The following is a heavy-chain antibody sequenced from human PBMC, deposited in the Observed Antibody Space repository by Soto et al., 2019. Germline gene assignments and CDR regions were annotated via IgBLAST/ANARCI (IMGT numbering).Heavy chain of an antibody. CDR2: ISGSGDST. D-gene: IGHD3-10*01. J-gene: IGHJ6*02. CDR3: AKFRKYYRGSGSRTYYFYGMDV. V-gene: IGHV3-23*01. CDR1: GFTFSSYGMTFSSYA. Sequence: EVQLLESGGGSVQPGGSLRLSCAASGFTFSSYGMTFSSYAMSWVRQAPGKGLEGVSTISGSGDSTYYADYVKGRVTISRDNAKDALFLQMNSLRGGDTALYSCAKFRKYYRGSGSRTYYFYGMDVWGQGTTVTVSS.